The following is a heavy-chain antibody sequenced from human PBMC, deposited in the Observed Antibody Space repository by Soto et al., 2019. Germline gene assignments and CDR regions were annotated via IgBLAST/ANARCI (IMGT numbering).Heavy chain of an antibody. J-gene: IGHJ4*02. CDR2: ISGGRGDST. D-gene: IGHD2-2*01. CDR3: AKNQPSWATRAAFDY. V-gene: IGHV3-23*01. CDR1: VFTFINYA. Sequence: GGSLRLSCASSVFTFINYAMNWVRQPPGKGLEWVSCISGGRGDSTFYADSVKGRFTSSRGNSKNTLNLQMNSLRTEDTAVYYCAKNQPSWATRAAFDYWGQGTLVTVSS.